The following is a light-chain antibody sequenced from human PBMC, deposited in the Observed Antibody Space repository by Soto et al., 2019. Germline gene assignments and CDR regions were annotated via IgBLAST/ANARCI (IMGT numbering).Light chain of an antibody. V-gene: IGLV2-14*01. J-gene: IGLJ1*01. Sequence: QSVLTQPASVSGSPGQSITISRTGTSSDVGGYNYVSWYQQHPGKAPKLMIYDVSNRPSGVSNRFSGSKSGNTASLTISGLQAEDEADYYCSSYTSSSTLDVFGTGTRSPS. CDR1: SSDVGGYNY. CDR2: DVS. CDR3: SSYTSSSTLDV.